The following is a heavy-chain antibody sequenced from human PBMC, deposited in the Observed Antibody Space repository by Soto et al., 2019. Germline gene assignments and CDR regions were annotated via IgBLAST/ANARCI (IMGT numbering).Heavy chain of an antibody. D-gene: IGHD3-3*01. J-gene: IGHJ4*02. CDR3: AKDPNYDFWSGFSSVYFDY. V-gene: IGHV3-23*01. CDR1: GFSFSSFA. Sequence: EVHLLQSGGGLVQPGGSLRLSCAASGFSFSSFALSWVRQSPGKGLEWVAAVSGRGGDTYYANSVKGRFTISRDNSQNSLFLQMNSLRAADSYIYDCAKDPNYDFWSGFSSVYFDYWGQGTLVTVSS. CDR2: VSGRGGDT.